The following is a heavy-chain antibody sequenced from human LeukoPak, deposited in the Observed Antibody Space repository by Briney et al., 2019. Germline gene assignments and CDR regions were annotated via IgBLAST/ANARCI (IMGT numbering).Heavy chain of an antibody. J-gene: IGHJ4*02. D-gene: IGHD4-11*01. V-gene: IGHV4-31*03. CDR2: IYYSGST. Sequence: SETLSLTCTVSGVSISSGGYYWSWISQHPGKGLGWIGYIYYSGSTYHNPSLKSRLTISLDTSNNQFSLKLSSVTAADTAVYYCARGPVRDYSNYWGQGTLVTVSS. CDR3: ARGPVRDYSNY. CDR1: GVSISSGGYY.